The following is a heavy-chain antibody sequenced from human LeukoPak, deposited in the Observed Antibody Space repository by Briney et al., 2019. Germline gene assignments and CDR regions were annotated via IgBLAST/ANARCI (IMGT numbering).Heavy chain of an antibody. J-gene: IGHJ4*02. CDR3: ARDIYDSSGYGGDY. D-gene: IGHD3-22*01. CDR2: ISYDGSNK. CDR1: GFTFSSYG. Sequence: GGSLRLSCAACGFTFSSYGMHWVRQAPGKGLEWVAVISYDGSNKYYADSVKGRFTISRDNSKNTLYLQMNSLRAEDTAVYYCARDIYDSSGYGGDYWGQGTLVTVSS. V-gene: IGHV3-30-3*01.